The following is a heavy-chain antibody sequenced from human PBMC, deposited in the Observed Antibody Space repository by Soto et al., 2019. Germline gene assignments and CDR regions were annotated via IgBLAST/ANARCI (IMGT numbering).Heavy chain of an antibody. J-gene: IGHJ5*02. CDR2: IYHSGST. D-gene: IGHD3-10*01. V-gene: IGHV4-30-2*01. Sequence: QLQLQESGSGLVKPSQTLSLTCAVSGGSISSGGYSWSWIRQPPGKGLEWIGYIYHSGSTYYNPSLKSRVTIPVDRSKNQFSLKLSSVTAADTAVYYCARVGYGSGSYYSNWFDPWGQGTLVTVSS. CDR1: GGSISSGGYS. CDR3: ARVGYGSGSYYSNWFDP.